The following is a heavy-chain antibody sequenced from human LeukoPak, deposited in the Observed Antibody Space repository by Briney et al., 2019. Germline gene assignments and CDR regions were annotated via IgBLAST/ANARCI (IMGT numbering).Heavy chain of an antibody. J-gene: IGHJ4*02. CDR2: IQPDGIDT. CDR3: AKRDRTTEFDY. CDR1: GFNFNNYG. D-gene: IGHD1-1*01. Sequence: PGGSLRLSRATSGFNFNNYGMHWVREPPGKGLEWVALIQPDGIDTYYADSVKGRLTVFRDNSKSTLYLQLNSLTPDDTAIYYCAKRDRTTEFDYWGQGTLVTVSS. V-gene: IGHV3-30*02.